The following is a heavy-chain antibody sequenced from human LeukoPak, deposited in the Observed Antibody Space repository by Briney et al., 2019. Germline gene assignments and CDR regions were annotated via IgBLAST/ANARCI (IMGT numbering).Heavy chain of an antibody. CDR3: AKSRSGSSNWALRIFDN. CDR1: GFTFSNAY. CDR2: ISGSGGNT. J-gene: IGHJ4*02. V-gene: IGHV3-23*01. Sequence: SGGSLRLSCAASGFTFSNAYMSWVRQAPGKGLEWVSAISGSGGNTYYADSVKGRFTISRDNSKNTLFLQMSSLRVEDTAVYYCAKSRSGSSNWALRIFDNWGQGTLVSVSS. D-gene: IGHD6-13*01.